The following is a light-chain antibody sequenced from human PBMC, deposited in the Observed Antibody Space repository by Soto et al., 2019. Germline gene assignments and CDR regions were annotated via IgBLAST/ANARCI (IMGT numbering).Light chain of an antibody. V-gene: IGLV2-23*02. J-gene: IGLJ1*01. CDR3: CSYAGSDYF. Sequence: QSALTQPASVSGSPGQSLSISCTGASSDVGRYDLVSWYQQHPGKAPKLIIYEVRKRPSGVSHRFSGSRSANMASLTISGLQAEDEADYYCCSYAGSDYFFGTGTKVTVL. CDR2: EVR. CDR1: SSDVGRYDL.